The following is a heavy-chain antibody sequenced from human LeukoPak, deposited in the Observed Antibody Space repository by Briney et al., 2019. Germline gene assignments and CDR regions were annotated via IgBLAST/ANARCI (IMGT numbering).Heavy chain of an antibody. D-gene: IGHD3-9*01. CDR3: ARRQGDFDWSPYWYFDL. V-gene: IGHV4-30-2*01. CDR2: IYHSGST. J-gene: IGHJ2*01. CDR1: GGSISSGGYS. Sequence: PSETLSLTCAVSGGSISSGGYSWSEIRQPPGKGLEWIGYIYHSGSTYYNPSLKSRVTISVDRSKNQFSLKLSSVTAADTAVCYCARRQGDFDWSPYWYFDLWGRGTLVTVSS.